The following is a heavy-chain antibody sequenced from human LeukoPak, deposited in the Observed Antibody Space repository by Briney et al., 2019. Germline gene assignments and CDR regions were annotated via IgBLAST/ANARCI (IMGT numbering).Heavy chain of an antibody. Sequence: GGSLRLSCAASGFTFSSYGMNWVRQAPGKGLEWVSGITGNGGTTYYADSVKGRFTISRDNSKNSLYLQMNSLTTEDTGFYYCTSPKDWGRGTLVTVSS. CDR1: GFTFSSYG. V-gene: IGHV3-23*01. J-gene: IGHJ4*02. CDR3: TSPKD. CDR2: ITGNGGTT.